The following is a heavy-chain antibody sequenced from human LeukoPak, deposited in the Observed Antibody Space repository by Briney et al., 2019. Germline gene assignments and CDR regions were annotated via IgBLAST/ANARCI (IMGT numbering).Heavy chain of an antibody. J-gene: IGHJ6*02. CDR3: ASSQIQLWSRRHYYGMDV. Sequence: ASVKVSCKASGYTFTGYYMHWVRQAPGQGLEWMGWINPNSGGTNYAQKFQGWVTMTRDTSISTAYMELSRLRSDDTAVYYCASSQIQLWSRRHYYGMDVWGQGTTVTVSS. V-gene: IGHV1-2*04. D-gene: IGHD5-18*01. CDR2: INPNSGGT. CDR1: GYTFTGYY.